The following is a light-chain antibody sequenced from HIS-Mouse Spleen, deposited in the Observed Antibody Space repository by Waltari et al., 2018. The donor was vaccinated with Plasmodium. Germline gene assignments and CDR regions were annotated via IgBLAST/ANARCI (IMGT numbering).Light chain of an antibody. Sequence: SSDVGGYNYVSWYQQHPGKAPKLMIYDVSNRPSGVSNRFSGSKSGNTASLTISGLQAEDEADYYCSSYTSSSTWVFGGGTKLTVL. CDR3: SSYTSSSTWV. CDR2: DVS. J-gene: IGLJ3*02. CDR1: SSDVGGYNY. V-gene: IGLV2-14*03.